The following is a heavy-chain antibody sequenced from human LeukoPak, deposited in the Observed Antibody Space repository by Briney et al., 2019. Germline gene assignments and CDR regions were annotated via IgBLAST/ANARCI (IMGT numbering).Heavy chain of an antibody. D-gene: IGHD2-2*01. V-gene: IGHV4-38-2*02. CDR3: ARVGYQLSAFDI. J-gene: IGHJ3*02. CDR2: IYHSGST. Sequence: SETLSLTCIVSGYSISSGYYWGWIRQPPGKGLEWIGTIYHSGSTYYNPSLKSRVTISVDTSKNQFSLKLSSVTAADTAVYYCARVGYQLSAFDIWGQGTMVTVSS. CDR1: GYSISSGYY.